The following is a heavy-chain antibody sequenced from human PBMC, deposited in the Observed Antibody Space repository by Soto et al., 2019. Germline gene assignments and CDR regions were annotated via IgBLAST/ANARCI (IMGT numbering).Heavy chain of an antibody. CDR3: ASDLGGYCSSTSCYTTYYYYYYGMDV. CDR2: IIPIFGTA. CDR1: GGTFSSYA. D-gene: IGHD2-2*02. V-gene: IGHV1-69*13. J-gene: IGHJ6*02. Sequence: AASVKVSCKASGGTFSSYAISWVRQAPGQGLEWMGGIIPIFGTANYAQKFQGRVTITADESTSTAYMELSSLRSEDTAVYYCASDLGGYCSSTSCYTTYYYYYYGMDVWGQGTTVTVSS.